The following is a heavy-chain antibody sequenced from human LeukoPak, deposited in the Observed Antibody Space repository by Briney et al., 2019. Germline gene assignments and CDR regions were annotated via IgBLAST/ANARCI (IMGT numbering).Heavy chain of an antibody. CDR3: ARRSRNGLDAFDI. CDR1: AYTFTGYY. Sequence: ASAKVSCKASAYTFTGYYLHWVRQAPRQGLQWMGWIDPNNGDTEYAQKFQGRVTMTRDRSISTAYMELGRLTSDDTAVYYCARRSRNGLDAFDIWGQGTMVTVSS. J-gene: IGHJ3*02. D-gene: IGHD1-14*01. V-gene: IGHV1-2*02. CDR2: IDPNNGDT.